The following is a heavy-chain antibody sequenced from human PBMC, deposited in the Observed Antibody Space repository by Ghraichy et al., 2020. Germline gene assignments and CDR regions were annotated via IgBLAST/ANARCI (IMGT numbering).Heavy chain of an antibody. CDR1: GFTVSSYW. Sequence: GGSLRLSCAASGFTVSSYWMTWVRQAPGKGLAWLANIKEDGSEKYYVDSVKGRFTISRDNAKNSLYLQMNSLRAEDTAVYYFARGRGGLDYWGQGTLVTVSS. CDR3: ARGRGGLDY. V-gene: IGHV3-7*01. J-gene: IGHJ4*02. D-gene: IGHD3-16*01. CDR2: IKEDGSEK.